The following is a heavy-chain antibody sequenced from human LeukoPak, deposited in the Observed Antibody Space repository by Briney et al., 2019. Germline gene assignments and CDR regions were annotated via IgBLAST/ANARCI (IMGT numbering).Heavy chain of an antibody. Sequence: GGSPRLSCAASGFTVSSNYMSWVRQAPGKGLEWVSVIYSGGSTYYADSVKGRFTISRDNSKNTLYLQMNSLGAEDTAVYYCARDGYSYGPPLDYWGQGTLVTVSS. D-gene: IGHD5-18*01. CDR2: IYSGGST. V-gene: IGHV3-66*01. CDR1: GFTVSSNY. J-gene: IGHJ4*02. CDR3: ARDGYSYGPPLDY.